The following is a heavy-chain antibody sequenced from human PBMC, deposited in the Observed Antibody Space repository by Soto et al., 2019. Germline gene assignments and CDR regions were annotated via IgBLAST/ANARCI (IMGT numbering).Heavy chain of an antibody. CDR3: ARAEYRYGYYYGMDV. CDR2: IYYSGST. CDR1: GGSISSSSYY. Sequence: SETLSLTCTVAGGSISSSSYYWGWIRQPPGKGLEWIGSIYYSGSTYYNPSLKSRVTISVDTSKNQFSLKLSSVTAADTAVYYCARAEYRYGYYYGMDVWGQGTTVTVSS. D-gene: IGHD5-18*01. V-gene: IGHV4-39*01. J-gene: IGHJ6*02.